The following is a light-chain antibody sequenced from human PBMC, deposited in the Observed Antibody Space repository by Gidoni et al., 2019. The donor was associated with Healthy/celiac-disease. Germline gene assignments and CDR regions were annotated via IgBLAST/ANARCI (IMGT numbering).Light chain of an antibody. Sequence: DIQLTQSPSFLSASVGDRVTITCRASQGISSYLAWYQQKPGKAPKLLIYAASTLQSGVPSRFSGSGSGTEFTLTISSLQPEDFATYYCQQLNSYQYTFGQWTRLEIK. J-gene: IGKJ2*01. CDR2: AAS. CDR1: QGISSY. V-gene: IGKV1-9*01. CDR3: QQLNSYQYT.